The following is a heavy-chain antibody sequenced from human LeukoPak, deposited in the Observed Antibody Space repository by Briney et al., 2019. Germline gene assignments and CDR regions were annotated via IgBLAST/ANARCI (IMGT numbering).Heavy chain of an antibody. Sequence: QSGGSLRLSCAASKFTFSTYAMHWVRQAPGKGLEWVAVISYDGSNEQYTDSVKGRFTISRDNSKNTLYLQMNTLRDEDTAVYYCARGSWKQLWLPRGYYFDYWGRGTLVTVSS. CDR2: ISYDGSNE. V-gene: IGHV3-30-3*01. D-gene: IGHD5-18*01. CDR3: ARGSWKQLWLPRGYYFDY. CDR1: KFTFSTYA. J-gene: IGHJ4*02.